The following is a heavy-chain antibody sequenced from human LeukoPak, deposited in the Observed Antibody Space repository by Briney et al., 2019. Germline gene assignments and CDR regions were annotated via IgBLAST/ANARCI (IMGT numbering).Heavy chain of an antibody. Sequence: ASVKVSCKASGGTFSSYAISWVRQAPGQGLEWMGGIIPIFGTANYAQKFQGRVTITADESTSTAYMELSSLRAEDTAVYYCAKVLIRGGYSGRPPSHWGQGTLVTVSS. CDR1: GGTFSSYA. J-gene: IGHJ4*02. D-gene: IGHD5-12*01. V-gene: IGHV1-69*01. CDR2: IIPIFGTA. CDR3: AKVLIRGGYSGRPPSH.